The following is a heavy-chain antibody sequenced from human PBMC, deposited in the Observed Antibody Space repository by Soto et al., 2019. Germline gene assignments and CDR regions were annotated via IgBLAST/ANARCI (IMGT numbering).Heavy chain of an antibody. V-gene: IGHV4-61*01. CDR3: VRDSTGFLFDY. Sequence: TLSLTCTVSGGSVRDGSFYWSWIRQSPGRGLEWIGYIYYTGRTSYNPSLKGRVSISVDTSKNQFSLNLTSVTAADTAVYYCVRDSTGFLFDYWGQGAKVTVSS. J-gene: IGHJ4*02. CDR2: IYYTGRT. D-gene: IGHD2-2*01. CDR1: GGSVRDGSFY.